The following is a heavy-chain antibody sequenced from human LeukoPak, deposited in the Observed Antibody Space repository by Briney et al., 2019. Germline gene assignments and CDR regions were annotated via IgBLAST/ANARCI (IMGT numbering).Heavy chain of an antibody. V-gene: IGHV1-2*04. Sequence: ASVKVSCKASGYTFTGYYMHWVRQAPGQGLEWMGWINPNSGGTNYAQKFQGWVTMTRDTSISTAYMELSRLRSDDTAVYYCARADMVRGVPFDYWGQGTPVTVSS. CDR3: ARADMVRGVPFDY. CDR2: INPNSGGT. CDR1: GYTFTGYY. J-gene: IGHJ4*02. D-gene: IGHD3-10*01.